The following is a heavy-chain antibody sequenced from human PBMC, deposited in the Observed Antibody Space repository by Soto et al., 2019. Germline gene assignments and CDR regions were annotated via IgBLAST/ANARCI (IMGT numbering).Heavy chain of an antibody. Sequence: GGSLRLSCAASGFTFSSYGMHWFRQAPGKGLEWVAVIWYDGSNKYYADSVKGRFTISRDNSKNTLYLQMNSLRAEDTAVYYCARDPQLAQYYYYYGMDVWGQGTTVTVSS. CDR2: IWYDGSNK. V-gene: IGHV3-33*01. CDR3: ARDPQLAQYYYYYGMDV. D-gene: IGHD6-6*01. CDR1: GFTFSSYG. J-gene: IGHJ6*02.